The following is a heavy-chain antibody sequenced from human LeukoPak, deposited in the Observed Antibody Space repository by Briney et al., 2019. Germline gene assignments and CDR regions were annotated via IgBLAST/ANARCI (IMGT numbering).Heavy chain of an antibody. Sequence: AGGSLRLSCAASGFTFSSYGMHWVRQAPGKGLEWVAVISYDGSNKYYAGSVKGRFTISRDNSKNTLYLQMNSLRAEDTAVYYCAKVGSGSYYFFFDYWGQGTLVTVSS. D-gene: IGHD3-10*01. CDR3: AKVGSGSYYFFFDY. J-gene: IGHJ4*02. CDR1: GFTFSSYG. CDR2: ISYDGSNK. V-gene: IGHV3-30*18.